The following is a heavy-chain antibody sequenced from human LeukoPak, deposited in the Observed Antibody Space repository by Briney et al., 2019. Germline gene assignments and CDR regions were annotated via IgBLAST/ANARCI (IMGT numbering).Heavy chain of an antibody. V-gene: IGHV3-7*01. Sequence: PGGSLRLSCAASGFTFSSYAMTWVCQAPGKGLEWVANIKQDGSEKYYVDSVKGRFTISRDNAKNSLYLQMNSLRAEDTAVYYCVRDWAAINDAFDIWGQGTMVTVSS. CDR1: GFTFSSYA. CDR3: VRDWAAINDAFDI. CDR2: IKQDGSEK. D-gene: IGHD2-2*02. J-gene: IGHJ3*02.